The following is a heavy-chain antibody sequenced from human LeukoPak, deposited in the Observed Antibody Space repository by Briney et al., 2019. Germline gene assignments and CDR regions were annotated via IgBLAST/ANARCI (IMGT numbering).Heavy chain of an antibody. V-gene: IGHV1-69*05. J-gene: IGHJ4*02. CDR1: GGTFSSYA. Sequence: GSSVKVSCKASGGTFSSYAISWVRQAPGQGLEWMGGIIPIFGTANYAQKSQGRVTITTDESTSIAYMELSSLRSEDTAVYYCARDGYYYDSSGYYTPYYFDYWGQGTLVTVSS. CDR3: ARDGYYYDSSGYYTPYYFDY. CDR2: IIPIFGTA. D-gene: IGHD3-22*01.